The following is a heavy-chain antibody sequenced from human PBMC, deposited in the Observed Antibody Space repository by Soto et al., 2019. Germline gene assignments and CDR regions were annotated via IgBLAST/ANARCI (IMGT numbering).Heavy chain of an antibody. CDR1: GFTFSNYE. V-gene: IGHV3-64*01. J-gene: IGHJ4*02. CDR2: ISNNGAHT. D-gene: IGHD6-19*01. CDR3: AKVSDLYSSGWYRYFDY. Sequence: PGGSLRLSCAASGFTFSNYEMHWVRQAPGKGLEYVSGISNNGAHTDYAKSVKGRFTISRDNSKNTLYLQMNSLRAEDTAVYYCAKVSDLYSSGWYRYFDYWGQGTLVTAPQ.